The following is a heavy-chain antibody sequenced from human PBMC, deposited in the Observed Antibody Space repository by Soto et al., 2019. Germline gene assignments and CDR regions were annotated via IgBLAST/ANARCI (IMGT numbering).Heavy chain of an antibody. CDR1: GGSFSGYY. CDR3: ARGGIVGATHGPRVWFDP. D-gene: IGHD1-26*01. J-gene: IGHJ5*02. Sequence: SETLSLTCAVYGGSFSGYYWSWIRQPPGKGLEWIGEINHSGSTNYNPSLKSRVTISVDTSKNQFSLKLSSVTAADPAVYYCARGGIVGATHGPRVWFDPWGQGTLVTVSS. V-gene: IGHV4-34*01. CDR2: INHSGST.